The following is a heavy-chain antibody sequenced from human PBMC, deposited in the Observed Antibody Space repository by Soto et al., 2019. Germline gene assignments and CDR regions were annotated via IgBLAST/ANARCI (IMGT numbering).Heavy chain of an antibody. J-gene: IGHJ6*02. V-gene: IGHV4-30-4*08. CDR2: INYSGSI. CDR1: GGSISYEYYH. Sequence: QVQLQQSGPGLVKPSQTLSLTCTVSGGSISYEYYHWTWIRQSPGKGLEGIGYINYSGSIIYNPSFKSRVTISVDTSKNQFSLQLSSVTAADTAVYFCAREDDGGDRDYYGLDVWGQGTTVTVSS. D-gene: IGHD2-21*02. CDR3: AREDDGGDRDYYGLDV.